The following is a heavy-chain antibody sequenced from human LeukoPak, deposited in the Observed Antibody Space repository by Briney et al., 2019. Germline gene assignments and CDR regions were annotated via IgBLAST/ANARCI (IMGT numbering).Heavy chain of an antibody. J-gene: IGHJ4*02. V-gene: IGHV4-4*07. CDR2: IYINGIT. Sequence: AETLSLTCSVSAVSITNYYWSRIRHPAGKGLEWIGRIYINGITNYNPSLKSRVTMSVDTSKNHFSLNLSSVTAADTAVYYCARSSVGSGSDFDYWGQGTLVTVSS. CDR3: ARSSVGSGSDFDY. CDR1: AVSITNYY. D-gene: IGHD3-10*01.